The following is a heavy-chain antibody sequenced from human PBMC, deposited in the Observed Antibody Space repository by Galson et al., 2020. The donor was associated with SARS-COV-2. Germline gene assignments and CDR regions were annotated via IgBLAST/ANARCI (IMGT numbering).Heavy chain of an antibody. D-gene: IGHD6-19*01. Sequence: GESLKISCAASGFTFSDHAMHWVHPAPGKGLEWVAQIFFDGSEKYYGDSVRGRFTISRDSSKNTVYLQMNNLRVDDTAVYYCARGGRSSRGWAFDYWGQGTLLTVSS. CDR2: IFFDGSEK. CDR3: ARGGRSSRGWAFDY. CDR1: GFTFSDHA. V-gene: IGHV3-33*01. J-gene: IGHJ4*02.